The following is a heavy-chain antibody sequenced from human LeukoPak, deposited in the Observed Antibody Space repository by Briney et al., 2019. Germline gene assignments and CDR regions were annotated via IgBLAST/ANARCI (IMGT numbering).Heavy chain of an antibody. CDR3: ARSLTIFGVVPFY. CDR2: INPNSGGT. J-gene: IGHJ4*02. CDR1: GYTFTGYY. V-gene: IGHV1-2*02. D-gene: IGHD3-3*01. Sequence: ASVKVSCKASGYTFTGYYMHWVRQAPGQGLEWMGWINPNSGGTNYAQKFQGRVTMTRDTSISTAYMELSRLRSDDTAVYYCARSLTIFGVVPFYWGQGTLVTVSS.